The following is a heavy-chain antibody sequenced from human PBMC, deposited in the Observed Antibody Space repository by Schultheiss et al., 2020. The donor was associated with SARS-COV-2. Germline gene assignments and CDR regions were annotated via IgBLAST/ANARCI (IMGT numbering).Heavy chain of an antibody. Sequence: SETLSLTCTVSGGSISSGGYYWSWIRQHPGKGLEWIGYIYYSGSTYYNPSLKSRVTISVDTSKNQFSLKLSSVTAADTAVYYCARDIPESEQLVPVWFDPWGQGTLVTVSS. CDR3: ARDIPESEQLVPVWFDP. CDR2: IYYSGST. J-gene: IGHJ5*02. D-gene: IGHD6-6*01. CDR1: GGSISSGGYY. V-gene: IGHV4-31*03.